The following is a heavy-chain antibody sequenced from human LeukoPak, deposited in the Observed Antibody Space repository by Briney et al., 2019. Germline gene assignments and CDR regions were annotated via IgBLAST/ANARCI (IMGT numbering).Heavy chain of an antibody. CDR1: GGSISSSSYY. D-gene: IGHD3-22*01. Sequence: PSETLSLTCTVSGGSISSSSYYWGWIRQPPGKGLEWIGSIYYSGSTYYNPSLKSRVTISVDTSKNQFSLKLSSVTAADTAVYYCARGQRVVALDYWGQGTLVTVSS. CDR3: ARGQRVVALDY. V-gene: IGHV4-39*07. CDR2: IYYSGST. J-gene: IGHJ4*02.